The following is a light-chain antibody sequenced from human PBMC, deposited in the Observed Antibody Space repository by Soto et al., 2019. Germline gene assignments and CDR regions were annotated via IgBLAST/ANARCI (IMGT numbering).Light chain of an antibody. CDR2: HAS. J-gene: IGKJ3*01. V-gene: IGKV1-9*01. Sequence: DIQLTQSPSFLSASVGDRVTITCRASQGISKHFAWYQQKPAKAPSLLIYHASTLQSGVPSRFSGSQSGTEFTLTISSLQPEDFATYYCQQFYSYPFTFGPGTKVDVK. CDR3: QQFYSYPFT. CDR1: QGISKH.